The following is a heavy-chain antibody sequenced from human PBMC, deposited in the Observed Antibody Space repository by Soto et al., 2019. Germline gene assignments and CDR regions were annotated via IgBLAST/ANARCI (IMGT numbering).Heavy chain of an antibody. J-gene: IGHJ4*02. V-gene: IGHV1-69*01. CDR3: ARPKGTYSSGYYYFDF. Sequence: QVQLEQSGAEVKQPGSSVRGSCKTSGGTFSTYAINWVRQAPGQGLEWMGAIIPLFGTADYSQKLQGRVTITADESTSTAYMELSSLRSDDTAVYFCARPKGTYSSGYYYFDFWGQGTLVTVSS. CDR2: IIPLFGTA. D-gene: IGHD6-19*01. CDR1: GGTFSTYA.